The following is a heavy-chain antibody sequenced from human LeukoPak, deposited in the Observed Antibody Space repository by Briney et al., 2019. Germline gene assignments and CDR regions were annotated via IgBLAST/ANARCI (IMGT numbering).Heavy chain of an antibody. J-gene: IGHJ4*02. CDR2: IYHSGST. D-gene: IGHD3-10*01. Sequence: SGTLSLTCAVSGGSISSSNWWSWVRQPPGKGLEWIGEIYHSGSTNYNPSLKSRVTISVDTSKNQFSLKLSSVTAADTAVYYCARVGGSGSYYNQPYYFDYWGQGTLVTVSS. CDR3: ARVGGSGSYYNQPYYFDY. V-gene: IGHV4-4*02. CDR1: GGSISSSNW.